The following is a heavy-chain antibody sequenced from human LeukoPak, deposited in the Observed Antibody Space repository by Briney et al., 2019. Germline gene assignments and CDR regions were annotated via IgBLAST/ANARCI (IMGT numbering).Heavy chain of an antibody. CDR1: GFTFSSYA. CDR2: ISGSGGNT. D-gene: IGHD4-23*01. Sequence: RGSMRLSCAASGFTFSSYAMSWVSQAPGKGLDWVSAISGSGGNTYYADSVKCRFTISRDNSKNTLYLQMNSLRAEDTAVYYCAKDQYGGNPQYYFDYWGEGTLATVSS. V-gene: IGHV3-23*01. CDR3: AKDQYGGNPQYYFDY. J-gene: IGHJ4*02.